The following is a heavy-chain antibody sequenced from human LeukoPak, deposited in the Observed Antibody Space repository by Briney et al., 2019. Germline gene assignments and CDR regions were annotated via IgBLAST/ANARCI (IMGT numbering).Heavy chain of an antibody. Sequence: GGSLRLSCAATGLTFSSYAMSWVGQAPGKGREGVSASSGGGGSTYYAYSVKGRSTIPLDNSKSTLYLQMNSMRAEDRVVYCCAKDLRDTMVRGVIIMSYYYYYYGMDVWGQGTTVSVSS. D-gene: IGHD3-10*01. CDR2: SSGGGGST. V-gene: IGHV3-23*01. J-gene: IGHJ6*02. CDR3: AKDLRDTMVRGVIIMSYYYYYYGMDV. CDR1: GLTFSSYA.